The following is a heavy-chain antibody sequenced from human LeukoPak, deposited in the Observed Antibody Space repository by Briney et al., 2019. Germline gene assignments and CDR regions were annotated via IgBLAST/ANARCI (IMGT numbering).Heavy chain of an antibody. V-gene: IGHV3-23*01. CDR3: AKVEQLAPFDY. Sequence: GGSLRLSCAASGLTVSSNHMSWVRQAPGKGLEWVSAISGSGGSTYYADSVKGRFTISRDKSKNTLYLQMNSLRAEDTAVYYCAKVEQLAPFDYWGQGTLVTVSS. CDR2: ISGSGGST. CDR1: GLTVSSNH. D-gene: IGHD6-6*01. J-gene: IGHJ4*02.